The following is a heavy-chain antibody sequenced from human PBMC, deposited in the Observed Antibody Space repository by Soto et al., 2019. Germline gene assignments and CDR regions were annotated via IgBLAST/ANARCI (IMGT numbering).Heavy chain of an antibody. V-gene: IGHV4-34*01. J-gene: IGHJ4*02. D-gene: IGHD6-13*01. CDR2: INHSGST. CDR1: GGSFSGYY. CDR3: ATYSSSWYVVY. Sequence: XTLSLTCAVYGGSFSGYYWGWIRQPPGKGLEWIGEINHSGSTNYNPSLKSRVTISVDTSKNQFSLKLRSVTAADTAVYYCATYSSSWYVVYWGQGTLVPVSS.